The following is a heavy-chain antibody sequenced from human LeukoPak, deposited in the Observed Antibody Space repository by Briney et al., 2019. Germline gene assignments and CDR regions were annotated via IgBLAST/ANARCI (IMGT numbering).Heavy chain of an antibody. Sequence: GGSLRLSCAASGFTFSSYAMSWVRQAPGKGLEWVSAISGSGGSTYYADSEKGRFNISRDNSKNTLYLQMNSLRAEDTAVYYCAKYEAVVAANYGMDVWGQGTTVTVSS. D-gene: IGHD2-15*01. CDR1: GFTFSSYA. J-gene: IGHJ6*02. CDR2: ISGSGGST. V-gene: IGHV3-23*01. CDR3: AKYEAVVAANYGMDV.